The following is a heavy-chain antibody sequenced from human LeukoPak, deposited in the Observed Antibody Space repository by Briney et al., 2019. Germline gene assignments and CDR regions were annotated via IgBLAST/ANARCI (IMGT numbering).Heavy chain of an antibody. J-gene: IGHJ4*02. V-gene: IGHV1-2*02. CDR1: GYTFTVYW. CDR2: INPNSGGT. Sequence: GASVKVSCKASGYTFTVYWLHWVRQAPGEGLEWMGWINPNSGGTNYAQKFQGRVTMTRDTSISTIYMELGSLRSDDTAVDCCMRGGGSSWFDDWGQGTLVTVS. D-gene: IGHD6-13*01. CDR3: MRGGGSSWFDD.